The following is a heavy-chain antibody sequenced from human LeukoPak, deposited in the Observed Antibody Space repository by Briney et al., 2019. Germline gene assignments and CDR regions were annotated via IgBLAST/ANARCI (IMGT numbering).Heavy chain of an antibody. CDR3: ARVPLDIVVVPAAGELDI. CDR1: GFTLSKHW. V-gene: IGHV3-7*04. J-gene: IGHJ3*02. CDR2: IKQDGSEK. D-gene: IGHD2-2*03. Sequence: GGSLRLSCAASGFTLSKHWMTWVRQAPGKGLECVAIIKQDGSEKYYVNSVKGRFTISRDNAKNSLYLQMNSLRAEDTAVYYCARVPLDIVVVPAAGELDIWGQGTMVTVSS.